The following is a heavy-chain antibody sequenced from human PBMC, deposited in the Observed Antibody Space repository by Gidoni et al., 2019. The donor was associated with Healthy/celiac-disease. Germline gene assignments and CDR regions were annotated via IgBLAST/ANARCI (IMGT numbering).Heavy chain of an antibody. CDR2: IFTSGST. J-gene: IGHJ4*02. V-gene: IGHV4-4*07. D-gene: IGHD1-26*01. CDR3: ARDGSWGGELLFDY. CDR1: GGAISSYY. Sequence: QVQLQASGPALVKPSEPLSRPRTVRGGAISSYYWSWIRQPAGKGLEWIGRIFTSGSTNYNPSLKVRVPMSLDTSKNQFSLKLSSVTAADTAVYYCARDGSWGGELLFDYWGQGTLVTVSS.